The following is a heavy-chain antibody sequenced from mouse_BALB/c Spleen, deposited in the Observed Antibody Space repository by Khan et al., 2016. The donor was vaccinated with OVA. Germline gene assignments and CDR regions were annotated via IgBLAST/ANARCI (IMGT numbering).Heavy chain of an antibody. V-gene: IGHV2-3*01. J-gene: IGHJ4*01. CDR1: GFSLDSFG. Sequence: QMQLEESGPGLVAPSESLSITCTVSGFSLDSFGVNWVRQPPGKGLEWLGVILGDGGTNYHSGLQSRLTINKDNSKTQVFLRLNSLQTYDTATYCCAKSTPHYDSMDYWGQGTSVTVSS. CDR2: ILGDGGT. CDR3: AKSTPHYDSMDY. D-gene: IGHD2-1*01.